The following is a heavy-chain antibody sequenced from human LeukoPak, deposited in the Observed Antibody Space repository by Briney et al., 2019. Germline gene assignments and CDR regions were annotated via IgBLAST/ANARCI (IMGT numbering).Heavy chain of an antibody. CDR3: ARDSLYCGGDCYGH. D-gene: IGHD2-21*02. V-gene: IGHV3-23*01. CDR1: GGSFSGYY. CDR2: ISGSGGST. Sequence: ETLSLTCAVYGGSFSGYYWSWIRQPPGKGLEWVSAISGSGGSTYYADSVKGRFTISRDNSKNTLYLQMNSLRAEDTAVYYCARDSLYCGGDCYGHWGQGTLVTVSS. J-gene: IGHJ4*02.